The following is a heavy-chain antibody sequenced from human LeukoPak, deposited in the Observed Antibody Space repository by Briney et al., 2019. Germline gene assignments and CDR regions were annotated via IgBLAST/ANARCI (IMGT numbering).Heavy chain of an antibody. D-gene: IGHD5-18*01. CDR1: GFTFTNYN. Sequence: GGSLRLSCAASGFTFTNYNMHWVRQAPGKGLEWVAFVRNDGSNKYYPDSVKGRFTISRDNSKNTLYLQITSLRAEDTAVYYCAKDIAANTALVNYFDYWGQGTLVTVSS. CDR2: VRNDGSNK. J-gene: IGHJ4*02. CDR3: AKDIAANTALVNYFDY. V-gene: IGHV3-30*02.